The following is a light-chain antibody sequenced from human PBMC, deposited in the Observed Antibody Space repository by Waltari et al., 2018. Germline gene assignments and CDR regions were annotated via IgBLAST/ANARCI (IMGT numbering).Light chain of an antibody. Sequence: DIQMPQSPSTLSASVGDRVIFSCRASQSISKWLAWYHQKPGKAPKLLIYKASTLESGVPSRFSGSGSGTEFTLTISSLQPEDFATYYCQQYNSYSLLSFGGGTKVEIK. CDR2: KAS. CDR3: QQYNSYSLLS. V-gene: IGKV1-5*03. CDR1: QSISKW. J-gene: IGKJ4*01.